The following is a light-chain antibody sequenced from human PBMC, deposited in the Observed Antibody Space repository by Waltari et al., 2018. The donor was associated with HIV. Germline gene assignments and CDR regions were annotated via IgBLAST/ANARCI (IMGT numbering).Light chain of an antibody. Sequence: QSALTQPASVSGSPGQSITIPCPGTSRDVGGSNLVSWYQQHPGKAPKLMIYEVSKRPSGVSNRFSGSKSGNTASLTISGLQAEDEADYYCCAYAGSTTYVIFGGGTKLTVL. CDR2: EVS. CDR3: CAYAGSTTYVI. CDR1: SRDVGGSNL. V-gene: IGLV2-23*02. J-gene: IGLJ2*01.